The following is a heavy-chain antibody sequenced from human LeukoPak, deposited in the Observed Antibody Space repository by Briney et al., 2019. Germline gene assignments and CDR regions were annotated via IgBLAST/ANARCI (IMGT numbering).Heavy chain of an antibody. J-gene: IGHJ4*02. V-gene: IGHV4-59*08. CDR3: ARQTGSGLFILP. Sequence: SETLSLTCTVSGGSISSYYWSWIRQPPGKGLEGIGYIYYSGSTNYKSSLKSRVTISVDTSKNQFSLKLTSVTAADTAVYYCARQTGSGLFILPGGQGTLVTVSS. CDR1: GGSISSYY. CDR2: IYYSGST. D-gene: IGHD3/OR15-3a*01.